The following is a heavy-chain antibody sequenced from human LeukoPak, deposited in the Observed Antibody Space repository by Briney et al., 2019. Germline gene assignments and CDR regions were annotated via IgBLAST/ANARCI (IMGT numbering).Heavy chain of an antibody. Sequence: PSETLSLTCTVSGGSISSGSYYWGWIRQPPGKGPEWIGSINYSGNTYYNPSLKSRVTISVDTSKNQFSLKLSSVTAADTAVYYCARERDGYTNFDYWGQGTLVTVSS. J-gene: IGHJ4*02. CDR1: GGSISSGSYY. V-gene: IGHV4-39*02. CDR3: ARERDGYTNFDY. CDR2: INYSGNT. D-gene: IGHD5-24*01.